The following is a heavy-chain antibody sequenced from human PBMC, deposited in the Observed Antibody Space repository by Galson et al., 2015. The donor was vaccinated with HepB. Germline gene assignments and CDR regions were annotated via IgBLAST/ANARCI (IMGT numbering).Heavy chain of an antibody. J-gene: IGHJ4*02. CDR2: IIPIFGTA. V-gene: IGHV1-69*13. CDR3: ARTYDILTGYPGYLDY. CDR1: GGTFSSYA. D-gene: IGHD3-9*01. Sequence: SVKVSCKASGGTFSSYAISWVRQAPGQGLEWMGGIIPIFGTANYAQKFQGRVTITADESTSTAYMELSSLRSEDTAVYYCARTYDILTGYPGYLDYWGQGTLVTVSS.